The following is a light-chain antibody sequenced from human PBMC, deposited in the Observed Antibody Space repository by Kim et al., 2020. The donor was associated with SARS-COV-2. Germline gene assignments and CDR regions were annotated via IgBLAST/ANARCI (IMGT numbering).Light chain of an antibody. CDR3: CSYAGSWV. J-gene: IGLJ3*02. CDR1: SSNVGGYNY. Sequence: SPGQAVTISCTGTSSNVGGYNYVSWYQQNPGKAPKLMIYDVSKRPSGVPDRFSGSKSGNTASLTISGLQAEDEADYYCCSYAGSWVFGGGTQLTVL. CDR2: DVS. V-gene: IGLV2-11*01.